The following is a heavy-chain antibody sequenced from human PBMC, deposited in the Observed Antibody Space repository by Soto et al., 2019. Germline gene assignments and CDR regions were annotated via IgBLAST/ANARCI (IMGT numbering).Heavy chain of an antibody. J-gene: IGHJ6*02. V-gene: IGHV3-23*01. CDR3: AKDKTGGYSSGWFHYSYGMDV. Sequence: EVQLLESGGGLVQPGGSLTLSCAASEFTFSTYAMTWVRLFPGKGLEWVSGISGSGGATYYTDSVKGRFTISRDNARNTLYLQMTSLRAEDTGIYYCAKDKTGGYSSGWFHYSYGMDVWGQGTTVTVSS. CDR2: ISGSGGAT. D-gene: IGHD6-19*01. CDR1: EFTFSTYA.